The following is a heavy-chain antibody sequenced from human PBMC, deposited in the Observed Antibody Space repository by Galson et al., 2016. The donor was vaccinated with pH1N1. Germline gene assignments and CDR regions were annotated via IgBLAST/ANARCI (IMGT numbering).Heavy chain of an antibody. Sequence: SLRLSCAASGFTFSRYWMHWVRQGPGKGLVWVSRINSDGSSRSHADSVEGRFTISRDNAKKTLYLQMNSLRAEDTGVYYCTRDRAFGDYGGASDIWGQGKMVTVSS. J-gene: IGHJ3*02. CDR2: INSDGSSR. D-gene: IGHD4/OR15-4a*01. V-gene: IGHV3-74*01. CDR3: TRDRAFGDYGGASDI. CDR1: GFTFSRYW.